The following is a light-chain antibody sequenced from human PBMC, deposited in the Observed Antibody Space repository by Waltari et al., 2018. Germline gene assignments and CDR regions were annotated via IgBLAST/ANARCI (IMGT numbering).Light chain of an antibody. CDR2: KAS. CDR1: QNIRSS. V-gene: IGKV1-5*01. Sequence: DTQMTQSPYSLSASVGYNVTITCRASQNIRSSLAWYQQIPGKAPRTLIYKASNLESGVPSRFSGSGYGADFTLTISSLQPEDFGTYCCQQCNSVPFTFGPGTKLDIK. J-gene: IGKJ3*01. CDR3: QQCNSVPFT.